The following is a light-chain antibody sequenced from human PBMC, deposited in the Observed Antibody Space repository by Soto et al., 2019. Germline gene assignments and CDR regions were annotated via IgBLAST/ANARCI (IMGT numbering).Light chain of an antibody. CDR3: SSYTSSSPVV. J-gene: IGLJ2*01. CDR1: SSDVGGYKY. CDR2: EVS. Sequence: QSALTQPASVSGSPGQSITISCTGTSSDVGGYKYVSWYQHHPGKAPKLMIYEVSHRPSGVSNRFSGSKSGNTASLTISGLQADDEGDYFCSSYTSSSPVVFGGGTKVTVL. V-gene: IGLV2-14*01.